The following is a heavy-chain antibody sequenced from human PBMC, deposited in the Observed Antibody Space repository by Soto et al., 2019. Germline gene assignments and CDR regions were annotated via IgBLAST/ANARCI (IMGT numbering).Heavy chain of an antibody. Sequence: QVQLVQSGAEVKKPGSSVKVSCKASGGTFSSYTISWVRQAPGQGLEWMGGIIPLFGTTNYAQKFRGRLTITADESTSTAYMELSSLRSEDTAMYYCARVGGVEWSYGMDVWGQGTTVTVSS. CDR1: GGTFSSYT. J-gene: IGHJ6*02. CDR3: ARVGGVEWSYGMDV. V-gene: IGHV1-69*12. CDR2: IIPLFGTT. D-gene: IGHD3-3*01.